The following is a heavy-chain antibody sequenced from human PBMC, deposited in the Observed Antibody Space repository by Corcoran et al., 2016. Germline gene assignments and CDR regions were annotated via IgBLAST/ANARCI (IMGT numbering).Heavy chain of an antibody. CDR2: INHSGST. Sequence: QVQLQQWGAGLLKPSETLSLTCAVYGGSFSGYFWSWIRQPPGKGLEWIGEINHSGSTNYNPSLKSRITISVDTSKSQFSLKLSPVTAADKAVYYCARGGPPAGPRSYYFDYWGQGTLVTVSS. J-gene: IGHJ4*02. D-gene: IGHD2-2*01. CDR3: ARGGPPAGPRSYYFDY. CDR1: GGSFSGYF. V-gene: IGHV4-34*01.